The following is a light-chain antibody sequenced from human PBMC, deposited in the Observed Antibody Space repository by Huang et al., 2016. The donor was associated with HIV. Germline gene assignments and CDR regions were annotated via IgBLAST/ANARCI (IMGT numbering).Light chain of an antibody. CDR1: QGISSY. J-gene: IGKJ1*01. CDR2: AAS. Sequence: IQLTQSPSSLSASVGDRVTITCRASQGISSYLAWYQQKPGKAPKLLIYAASTLQSGVPSRFSGRGSGTDFTLTISSLQPEDFATYYCQQLKSYPRTFGQGTKVEIK. V-gene: IGKV1-9*01. CDR3: QQLKSYPRT.